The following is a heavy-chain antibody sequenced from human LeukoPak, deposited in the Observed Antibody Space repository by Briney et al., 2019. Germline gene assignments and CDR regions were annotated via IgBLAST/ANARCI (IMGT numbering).Heavy chain of an antibody. CDR1: GFTFSSYW. CDR3: ARGQTARRPCFGP. CDR2: IKQDGSEK. J-gene: IGHJ5*02. Sequence: GGSLRLSCAASGFTFSSYWMSWVRQAPGKGLEWVANIKQDGSEKYYVDSVKGRFTISRDNAKNSLYLQMNSLRAEDTAVYYCARGQTARRPCFGPWGRGTLVTVSS. D-gene: IGHD6-6*01. V-gene: IGHV3-7*01.